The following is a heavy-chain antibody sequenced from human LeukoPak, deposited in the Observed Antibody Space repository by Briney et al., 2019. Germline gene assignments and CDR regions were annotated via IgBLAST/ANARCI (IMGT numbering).Heavy chain of an antibody. CDR2: IYHSGST. Sequence: PSQTLSLTCAVSGYSISSGYYWGWIRQPPGKGRQGIGSIYHSGSTYYNPPLKSRVTISVDTSKHQFSLKLSSVTAADTAVYYCARENRGSYYYYYGMDVWGKGTTVTVSS. J-gene: IGHJ6*04. D-gene: IGHD3-10*01. CDR3: ARENRGSYYYYYGMDV. CDR1: GYSISSGYY. V-gene: IGHV4-38-2*02.